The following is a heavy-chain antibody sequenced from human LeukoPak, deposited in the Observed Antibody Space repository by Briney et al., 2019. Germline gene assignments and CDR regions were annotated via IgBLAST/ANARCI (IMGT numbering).Heavy chain of an antibody. CDR2: ITSDELTI. CDR3: ARESYYYDSSGKPSYYYYGMDV. D-gene: IGHD3-22*01. J-gene: IGHJ6*02. CDR1: GFTFSHYS. Sequence: GGSLRLSCAASGFTFSHYSMNWVRQAPGKGLEWVSYITSDELTIYYADSVEGRFTISRDNARNSLHLQMNSLRAEDTAVYYCARESYYYDSSGKPSYYYYGMDVWGQGTTVTVSS. V-gene: IGHV3-48*01.